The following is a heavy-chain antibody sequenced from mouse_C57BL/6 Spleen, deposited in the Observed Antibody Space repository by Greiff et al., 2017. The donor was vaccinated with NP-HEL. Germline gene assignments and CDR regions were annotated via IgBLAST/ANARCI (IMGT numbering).Heavy chain of an antibody. V-gene: IGHV5-17*01. CDR3: ARPGSSSYWYFDV. D-gene: IGHD1-1*01. CDR2: ISSGSSTI. CDR1: GFTFSDYG. J-gene: IGHJ1*03. Sequence: EVQVVESGGGLVKPGGSLKLSCAASGFTFSDYGMHWVRQAPEKGLEWVAYISSGSSTIYYADTVKGRFTISRDNAKNTLFLQMTSLRSEDTAMYYCARPGSSSYWYFDVWGTGTTVTVSS.